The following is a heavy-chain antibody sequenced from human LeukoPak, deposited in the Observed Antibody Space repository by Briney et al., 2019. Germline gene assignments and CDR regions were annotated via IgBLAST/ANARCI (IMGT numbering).Heavy chain of an antibody. J-gene: IGHJ3*02. Sequence: SETLSLTYTVSGGSISSYYWSWIRQPPGKGLEWIGYIYYSGSTNYNPSPKSRVTISVDTSKNQFSLKLSSVTAADTAVYYCATTSGGSGDDAFDIWGQGTMVTVSS. CDR1: GGSISSYY. CDR2: IYYSGST. V-gene: IGHV4-59*01. CDR3: ATTSGGSGDDAFDI. D-gene: IGHD2-15*01.